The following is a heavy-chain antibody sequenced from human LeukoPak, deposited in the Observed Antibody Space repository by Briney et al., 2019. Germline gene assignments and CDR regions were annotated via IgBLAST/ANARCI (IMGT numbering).Heavy chain of an antibody. V-gene: IGHV1-2*02. CDR3: ARGGDTAMVPRYFDY. D-gene: IGHD5-18*01. J-gene: IGHJ4*02. CDR1: GYTFTGYY. CDR2: IDPNSGGT. Sequence: ASVKVSCKASGYTFTGYYMHWVRQAPGQGLEWMGWIDPNSGGTNYAQKFQGRVTMTRDTSISTAYMELSRLRSDDTAVYYCARGGDTAMVPRYFDYWGQGTLVTVSS.